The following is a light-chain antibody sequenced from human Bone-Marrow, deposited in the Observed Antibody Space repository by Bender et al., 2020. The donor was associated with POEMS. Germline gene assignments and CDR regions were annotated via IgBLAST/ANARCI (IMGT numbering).Light chain of an antibody. CDR2: RNN. CDR1: SSNIGSNY. V-gene: IGLV1-47*01. J-gene: IGLJ3*02. CDR3: ATWDDSLSAWV. Sequence: QSVLTQPPSVSGTPGQRVTISCSGSSSNIGSNYVYWYQQLPGTAPKLLIYRNNQRPSGVPDRFSGSKSGTSAYLAISGLRSEDEADYYCATWDDSLSAWVFGGGTKLTVL.